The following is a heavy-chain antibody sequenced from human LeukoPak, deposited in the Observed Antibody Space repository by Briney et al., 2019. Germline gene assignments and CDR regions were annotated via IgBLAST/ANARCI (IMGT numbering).Heavy chain of an antibody. CDR2: IYLSGTT. D-gene: IGHD2-21*01. Sequence: PSQTLSLTCAISGGSISSGGYSWNWIRQPPGKGLQWIGYIYLSGTTYYNPSLKSRVIISVDRSKNQFSLKLSSVTAADTAVYYCARRAYDLIDYWGQGTLVTVSS. J-gene: IGHJ4*02. V-gene: IGHV4-30-2*01. CDR3: ARRAYDLIDY. CDR1: GGSISSGGYS.